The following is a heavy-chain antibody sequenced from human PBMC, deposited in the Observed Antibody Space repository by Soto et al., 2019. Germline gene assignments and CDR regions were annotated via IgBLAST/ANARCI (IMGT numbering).Heavy chain of an antibody. CDR1: GFNFNFYW. V-gene: IGHV3-74*01. CDR2: INGDGSTT. J-gene: IGHJ5*02. Sequence: GGSLRLSCAASGFNFNFYWMHWVRQAPGKGLVWVSRINGDGSTTDYADSVKGRFTISRDNAKNTLFLQMDSLRVEDTAVYYCVRDSPTNLEDADAMASWFDPWGQGTLVTVPS. D-gene: IGHD2-2*01. CDR3: VRDSPTNLEDADAMASWFDP.